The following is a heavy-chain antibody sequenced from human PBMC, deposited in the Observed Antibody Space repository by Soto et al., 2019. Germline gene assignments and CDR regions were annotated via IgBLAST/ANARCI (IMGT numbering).Heavy chain of an antibody. CDR2: INHSGST. Sequence: QVQLQQWGAGLLKPSETLSLTCAVYGGSFSGYYWSWIRQPPGKGLEWIGEINHSGSTNYNPSLKRRVTISGDTSKKQFYLTLSSVTAADTAVYDCARGRYSSSWSEYWGQGTLVTVSS. D-gene: IGHD6-13*01. CDR3: ARGRYSSSWSEY. J-gene: IGHJ4*02. V-gene: IGHV4-34*01. CDR1: GGSFSGYY.